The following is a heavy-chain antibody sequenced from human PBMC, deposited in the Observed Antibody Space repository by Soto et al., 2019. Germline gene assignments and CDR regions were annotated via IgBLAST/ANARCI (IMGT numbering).Heavy chain of an antibody. Sequence: EVQLLESGGGLVQPGGSLRLSCAASGFTFSSYAMSWVRQAPGKGLEWVSAISGSGGSTYYADSVKGRFTISRDNSKNTLYLQMNSLRAEETAVYYCAKRLELLNAFDIWGQGTMVTVSS. CDR3: AKRLELLNAFDI. CDR2: ISGSGGST. V-gene: IGHV3-23*01. CDR1: GFTFSSYA. D-gene: IGHD1-7*01. J-gene: IGHJ3*02.